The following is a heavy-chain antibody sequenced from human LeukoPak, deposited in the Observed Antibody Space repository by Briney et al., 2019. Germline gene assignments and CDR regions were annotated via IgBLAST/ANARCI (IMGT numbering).Heavy chain of an antibody. Sequence: GGSLRLSCAASGFTFSNAWMTGVRQAPGKGLEWVGRIKSKTDGGTTDYAAPVKGRFTISRDDSKNTLYLQMNSLKTEDTAVYYCTTDLLRYFDWLRFDPWGQGTLVTVSS. CDR1: GFTFSNAW. J-gene: IGHJ5*02. CDR3: TTDLLRYFDWLRFDP. CDR2: IKSKTDGGTT. V-gene: IGHV3-15*01. D-gene: IGHD3-9*01.